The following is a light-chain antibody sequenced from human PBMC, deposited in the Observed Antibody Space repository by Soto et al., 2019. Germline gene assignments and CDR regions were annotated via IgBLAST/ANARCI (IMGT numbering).Light chain of an antibody. CDR2: GAS. V-gene: IGKV3D-20*02. J-gene: IGKJ5*01. Sequence: EIVLTQSPGTLSLSPGEGATLSCRASQSVSSSYIAWYQQRPGQTPSLLIYGASTRATGIPARFSGTGSGTDFTLTINNLEPEDFAVYYCQVRTNWSIAFGRGTRLEIK. CDR1: QSVSSSY. CDR3: QVRTNWSIA.